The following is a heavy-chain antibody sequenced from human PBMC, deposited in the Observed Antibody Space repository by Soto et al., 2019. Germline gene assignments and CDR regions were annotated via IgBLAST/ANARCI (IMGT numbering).Heavy chain of an antibody. CDR3: AAAAIPVAGRHPDF. V-gene: IGHV1-2*02. J-gene: IGHJ4*02. D-gene: IGHD6-19*01. CDR2: INPNNGVT. CDR1: GYMFTGFY. Sequence: QVPLVQSGAEVKRPGASVKVSCKASGYMFTGFYLHWVRQAPGQGLAWMGWINPNNGVTTYAKNFQGRVTMTRDSSISTAYMELSSLRPDDTAVYFCAAAAIPVAGRHPDFWGQGTVVTVS.